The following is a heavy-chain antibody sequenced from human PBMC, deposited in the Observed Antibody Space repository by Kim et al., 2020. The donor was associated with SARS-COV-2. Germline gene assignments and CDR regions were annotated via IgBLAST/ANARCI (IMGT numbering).Heavy chain of an antibody. CDR3: SRDTFGSRDY. J-gene: IGHJ4*02. CDR2: INEDGSRT. CDR1: GFSVSNNW. D-gene: IGHD3-10*01. Sequence: GVLRLSCVGSGFSVSNNWMHWVRQAPGKGLEWVSRINEDGSRTDDADSVKGRFSISKDNAKNTLYLQMNSLRAEDSAVYYCSRDTFGSRDYWGQGILVTVSS. V-gene: IGHV3-74*01.